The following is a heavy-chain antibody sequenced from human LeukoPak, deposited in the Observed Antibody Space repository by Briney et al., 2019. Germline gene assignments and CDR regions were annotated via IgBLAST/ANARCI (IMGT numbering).Heavy chain of an antibody. V-gene: IGHV3-23*01. D-gene: IGHD4-17*01. CDR3: AKPMTTVTTAINWDY. J-gene: IGHJ4*02. Sequence: PGGSLRLSCAASGFTFSSYAMSWVRQAPGKGLEWVSAISGSGGSTYYADSVKGRFTISRDNSKNTLYLQMNSLRAEDTAAYYCAKPMTTVTTAINWDYWGQGTLVTVSS. CDR1: GFTFSSYA. CDR2: ISGSGGST.